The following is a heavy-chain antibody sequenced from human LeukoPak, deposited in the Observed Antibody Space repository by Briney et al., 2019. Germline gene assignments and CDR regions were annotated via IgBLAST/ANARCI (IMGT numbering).Heavy chain of an antibody. Sequence: GGSLRLSCTGSGFTFGAYAMSWVRQAPGKGLEWVGFIRNKAYGGTTEYAASVKGRFTISRDDSKSIAYLQMNSLKTEDTAVYYCTRAAIVAAASFDYWGQGTLVTVSS. CDR1: GFTFGAYA. CDR2: IRNKAYGGTT. CDR3: TRAAIVAAASFDY. J-gene: IGHJ4*02. D-gene: IGHD2-2*01. V-gene: IGHV3-49*04.